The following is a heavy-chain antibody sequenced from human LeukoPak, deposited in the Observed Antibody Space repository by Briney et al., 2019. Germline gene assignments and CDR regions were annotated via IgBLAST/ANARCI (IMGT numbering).Heavy chain of an antibody. V-gene: IGHV3-7*01. CDR3: VRGAYYYAY. D-gene: IGHD3-10*01. CDR2: IKQDGSEK. CDR1: AFTISSYW. Sequence: GGSLRLSCAASAFTISSYWMSWVRQTPGKGLEWVANIKQDGSEKYYVDSVKGRFSISRDNVKNALYLQMNSLRVDDTGMYYCVRGAYYYAYWGQGALVTVSS. J-gene: IGHJ4*02.